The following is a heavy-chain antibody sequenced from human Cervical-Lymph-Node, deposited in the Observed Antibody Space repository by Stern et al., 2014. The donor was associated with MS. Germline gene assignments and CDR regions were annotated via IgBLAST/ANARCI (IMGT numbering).Heavy chain of an antibody. D-gene: IGHD3-10*01. V-gene: IGHV1-69*01. Sequence: QVQLVQSGAEVKKPGSSVRVSCKASGGTFSSHAISWVRQAPGQGLEWMGGIIPMFGTAKYAQKFQGRVTITADDSTSTAYMEVSSLRSEDTAVYYCASSVGELTPEAVWGQGTTVPVFS. J-gene: IGHJ6*02. CDR3: ASSVGELTPEAV. CDR2: IIPMFGTA. CDR1: GGTFSSHA.